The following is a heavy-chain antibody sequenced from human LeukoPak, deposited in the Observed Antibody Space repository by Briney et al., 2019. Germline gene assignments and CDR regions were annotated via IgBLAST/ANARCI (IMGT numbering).Heavy chain of an antibody. J-gene: IGHJ4*02. Sequence: GGSLRLSCAASGFTVSSNYMSWVRQAPGKGLEWVSVINSGGSGYYSDSVRGRFTISRDNSKNTLYLQMNSLRAEDTAVYYCARGRPSELRYFDWLLLPNLLMDYWGQGTLVTVSS. CDR1: GFTVSSNY. CDR2: INSGGSG. V-gene: IGHV3-53*01. D-gene: IGHD3-9*01. CDR3: ARGRPSELRYFDWLLLPNLLMDY.